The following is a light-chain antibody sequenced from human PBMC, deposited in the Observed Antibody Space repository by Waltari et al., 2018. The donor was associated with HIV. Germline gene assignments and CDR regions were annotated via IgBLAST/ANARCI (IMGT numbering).Light chain of an antibody. J-gene: IGLJ2*01. CDR1: SGHTTYA. V-gene: IGLV4-69*01. CDR2: VNSDGSH. Sequence: QLVLTQSPSASASLRASVKLTCTLSSGHTTYAIAWHQQQPEKGPRFLMKVNSDGSHTRGDGIPDRFSGSSSGAQRYLTISSLQSADEADYYCQTWGTGIVVFGGGTKLTVL. CDR3: QTWGTGIVV.